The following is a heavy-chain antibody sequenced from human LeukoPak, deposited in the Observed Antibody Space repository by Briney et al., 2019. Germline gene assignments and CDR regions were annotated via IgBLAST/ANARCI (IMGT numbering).Heavy chain of an antibody. J-gene: IGHJ3*02. D-gene: IGHD2-2*01. Sequence: SETLSLTCAVYGGSFSGYYWSWIRQPPGKGLEWIGEINHSGSTNYNPSLKSRVTISVDTSKNQFSLKLSSATAADTAVYYCATEGVLGYCSSTSCPDAFDIWGQGTMVTVSS. CDR3: ATEGVLGYCSSTSCPDAFDI. CDR2: INHSGST. V-gene: IGHV4-34*01. CDR1: GGSFSGYY.